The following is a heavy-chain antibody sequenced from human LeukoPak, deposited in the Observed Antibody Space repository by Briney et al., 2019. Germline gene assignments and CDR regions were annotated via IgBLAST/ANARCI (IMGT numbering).Heavy chain of an antibody. CDR2: IRYDGSNK. CDR1: GFTFSSYG. Sequence: GGSLRLSCAASGFTFSSYGMHWVRQAPGKGLEWVAFIRYDGSNKYYADSVKGRFTISRDNSKNTLYLQMNSLRAEDTAVYYCAKGLRYHDFYYYYMDVWGKGTTVTISS. J-gene: IGHJ6*03. CDR3: AKGLRYHDFYYYYMDV. V-gene: IGHV3-30*02. D-gene: IGHD3-9*01.